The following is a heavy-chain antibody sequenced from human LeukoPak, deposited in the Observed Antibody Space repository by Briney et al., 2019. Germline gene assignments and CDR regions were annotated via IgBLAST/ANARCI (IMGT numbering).Heavy chain of an antibody. CDR1: GYTSTGYY. D-gene: IGHD2-2*01. Sequence: ASVKVSCKASGYTSTGYYMHWVRQAPGQGLEWMGWISPNSGGTNYAQKFQGRVTMTRDTSISTAYMELSRLRSDDTAVYYCARGGTYCSSTSCAPDYWGQGTLVTVSS. J-gene: IGHJ4*02. V-gene: IGHV1-2*02. CDR3: ARGGTYCSSTSCAPDY. CDR2: ISPNSGGT.